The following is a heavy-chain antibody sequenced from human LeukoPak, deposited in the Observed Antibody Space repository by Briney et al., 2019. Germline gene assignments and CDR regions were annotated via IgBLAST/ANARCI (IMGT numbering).Heavy chain of an antibody. V-gene: IGHV1-2*02. CDR3: AREDCSSTSCYTALLTP. CDR1: GYTFTGYY. J-gene: IGHJ5*02. D-gene: IGHD2-2*02. CDR2: INPNSGGT. Sequence: ASVKVSCKASGYTFTGYYMHWVRQAPGQGLEWMGWINPNSGGTNYAQKFQGRVTMTRDTSISTAYMELSRLRSDDTAVYYCAREDCSSTSCYTALLTPWGQGTLVTVSS.